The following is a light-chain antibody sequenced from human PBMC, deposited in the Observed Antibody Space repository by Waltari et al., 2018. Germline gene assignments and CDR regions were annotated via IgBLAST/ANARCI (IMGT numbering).Light chain of an antibody. CDR2: GTF. CDR3: QQYGTLPIT. J-gene: IGKJ5*01. Sequence: EIVLTQSPGTLYLSPGERATLSCRASESISRTYLAWYQHKPGQSPRLLIFGTFSRAAGIPDRFSGSGSGIDFTLIISRLEPEDFAVYFCQQYGTLPITFGQGTRLQIK. CDR1: ESISRTY. V-gene: IGKV3-20*01.